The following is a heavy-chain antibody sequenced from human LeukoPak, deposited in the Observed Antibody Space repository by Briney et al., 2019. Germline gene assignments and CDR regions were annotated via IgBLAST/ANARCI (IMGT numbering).Heavy chain of an antibody. CDR3: ARVTYSGYEMEYYGMDV. V-gene: IGHV4-59*01. CDR2: IYYSGST. CDR1: GGSISSYY. D-gene: IGHD5-12*01. J-gene: IGHJ6*02. Sequence: SETLSLTCTVSGGSISSYYWSWIRQPPGKGLEWIGYIYYSGSTNYNPSLNSRVTISVDTSKNQFSLKLSSVTAADTAVYYCARVTYSGYEMEYYGMDVWGQGTTVTVSS.